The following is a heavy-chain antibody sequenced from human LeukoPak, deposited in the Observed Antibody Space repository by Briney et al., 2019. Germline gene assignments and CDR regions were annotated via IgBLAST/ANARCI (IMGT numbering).Heavy chain of an antibody. CDR3: ARDRQPLIWSRGGGAFDI. CDR2: ISSSSSYI. V-gene: IGHV3-11*06. D-gene: IGHD3-10*01. CDR1: GFTFSDYY. Sequence: PGGSLRLSCAASGFTFSDYYMSWIRQAPGKGLEWVSSISSSSSYIYYADSVKGRFTISRDNAKNSLYLQMNSLRAEDTAVYYCARDRQPLIWSRGGGAFDIWGQGTMVTVSS. J-gene: IGHJ3*02.